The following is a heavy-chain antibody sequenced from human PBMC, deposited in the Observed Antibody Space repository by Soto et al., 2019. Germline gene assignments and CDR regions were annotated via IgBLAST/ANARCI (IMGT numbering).Heavy chain of an antibody. CDR2: IRSKANSYAT. D-gene: IGHD3-22*01. Sequence: GGSLRLSCAAYGFTFSGSAMHWVRQASGKGLEWVGRIRSKANSYATAYAASVKGRFTISRDDSKNTAYLQMNSLKTEDTAVYYCTRIKDYYDSSGPNDAFDIWGQGTMVTVSS. CDR1: GFTFSGSA. CDR3: TRIKDYYDSSGPNDAFDI. V-gene: IGHV3-73*01. J-gene: IGHJ3*02.